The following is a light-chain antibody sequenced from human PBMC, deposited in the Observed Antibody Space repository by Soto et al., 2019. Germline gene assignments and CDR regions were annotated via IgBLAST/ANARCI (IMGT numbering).Light chain of an antibody. Sequence: EIVVTQSPATLSVSPGDRVTLYCRASQSVRSHLAWYRQRPGQAPRLLISDASSRATGIPGRFSGSGSGTEFVLTISSLQSEDFAIYYCQQYDAWPFTFGGGTKVDIK. CDR3: QQYDAWPFT. J-gene: IGKJ4*01. V-gene: IGKV3-15*01. CDR2: DAS. CDR1: QSVRSH.